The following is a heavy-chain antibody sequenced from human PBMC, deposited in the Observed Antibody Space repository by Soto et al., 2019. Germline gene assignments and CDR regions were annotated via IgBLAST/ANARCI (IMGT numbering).Heavy chain of an antibody. Sequence: GSLRLSCAAPGFTFSSYAMHWVRQAPGKGLEWVAVISYDGSNKYYADSVKGRFTISRDNSKNTLYLQMNSLRAEDTAVYYCARDKSGSYPTFFDYWGQGTLVTVSS. CDR1: GFTFSSYA. V-gene: IGHV3-30-3*01. D-gene: IGHD3-10*01. J-gene: IGHJ4*02. CDR2: ISYDGSNK. CDR3: ARDKSGSYPTFFDY.